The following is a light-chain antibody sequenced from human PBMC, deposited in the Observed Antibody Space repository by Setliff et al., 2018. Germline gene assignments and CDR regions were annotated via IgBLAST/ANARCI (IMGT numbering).Light chain of an antibody. CDR3: TAYTSGTTYV. J-gene: IGLJ1*01. V-gene: IGLV2-14*03. Sequence: QSALTQPASVSGSPGQSITISCSGTSSDVGSYDLVSWYQQHPGKAPKLIIYGVSNRPSGVCSRFSGSKSGNTASLTISGLQTEDEADYYCTAYTSGTTYVFGTGTKV. CDR1: SSDVGSYDL. CDR2: GVS.